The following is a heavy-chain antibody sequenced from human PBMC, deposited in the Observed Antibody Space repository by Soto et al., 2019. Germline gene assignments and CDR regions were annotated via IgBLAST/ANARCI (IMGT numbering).Heavy chain of an antibody. CDR1: GGSISSGGYS. CDR3: ARSPPDTATDY. V-gene: IGHV4-30-2*05. D-gene: IGHD5-18*01. Sequence: SETLSLTCAVSGGSISSGGYSWSWIRQPPGKGLEWIGYIYHSGSTYYNPSLKSRVTISVDTSKNQFSLKLSSVTAADTAVYYCARSPPDTATDYWGQGTLVTVSS. J-gene: IGHJ4*02. CDR2: IYHSGST.